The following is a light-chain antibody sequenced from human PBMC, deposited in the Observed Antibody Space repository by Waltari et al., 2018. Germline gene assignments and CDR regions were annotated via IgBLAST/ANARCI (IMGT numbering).Light chain of an antibody. CDR3: QKYDTSWM. J-gene: IGKJ1*01. CDR1: QSISTW. CDR2: KAS. V-gene: IGKV1-5*03. Sequence: DIQMTQSPSTLSASVGDRVTITCRASQSISTWFAWFHQKPGKAPKLLILKASTLQSGVPSRFSGSGSGTEFNLTISSLQPDDFATYYCQKYDTSWMFGQGTKVEI.